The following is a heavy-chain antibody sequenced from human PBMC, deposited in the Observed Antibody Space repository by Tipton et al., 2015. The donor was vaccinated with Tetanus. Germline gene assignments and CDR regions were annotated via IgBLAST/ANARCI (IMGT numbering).Heavy chain of an antibody. V-gene: IGHV4-30-2*01. Sequence: TLSLTCSVSGGSLRSGDHYWSWIRQPPGKGLEWIGEINHRGGTSYNPSLKSRVTISVDTSKHHFSLNVSSVTAADTAVYYCARSISAGSVWPYEHWGQGTLVTVSS. CDR3: ARSISAGSVWPYEH. CDR2: INHRGGT. J-gene: IGHJ4*02. CDR1: GGSLRSGDHY. D-gene: IGHD6-13*01.